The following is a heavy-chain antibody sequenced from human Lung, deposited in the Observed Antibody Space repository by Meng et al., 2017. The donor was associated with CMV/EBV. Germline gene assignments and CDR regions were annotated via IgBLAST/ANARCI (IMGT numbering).Heavy chain of an antibody. CDR1: GESFSGYS. CDR2: ISHSGIT. J-gene: IGHJ4*02. Sequence: SXTXSLXCAVHGESFSGYSWSWIRQPPGKGLEWIGEISHSGITNYNPSLKSRVTISLDTSKNQFSLKLNSVAAADTAVFYCARTLPPARGHRLDYWGQGT. CDR3: ARTLPPARGHRLDY. D-gene: IGHD1-14*01. V-gene: IGHV4-34*01.